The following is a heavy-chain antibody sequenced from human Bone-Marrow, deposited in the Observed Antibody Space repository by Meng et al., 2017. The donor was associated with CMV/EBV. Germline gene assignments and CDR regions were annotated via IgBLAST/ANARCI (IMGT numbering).Heavy chain of an antibody. V-gene: IGHV3-23*01. CDR3: AKVGESSAWSLEY. D-gene: IGHD6-19*01. J-gene: IGHJ4*02. Sequence: ASGFSYRGYAMGWVRQAPGQVLEWVSAISGDAVSTYSADSVKGRFTISRDNSENTLYLQMKSLRAEDTAVYYCAKVGESSAWSLEYWGQGTLVTVSS. CDR1: GFSYRGYA. CDR2: ISGDAVST.